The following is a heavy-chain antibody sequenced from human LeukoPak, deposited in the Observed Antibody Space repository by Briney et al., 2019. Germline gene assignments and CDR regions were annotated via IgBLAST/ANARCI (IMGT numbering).Heavy chain of an antibody. CDR2: FYYSGST. V-gene: IGHV4-59*01. D-gene: IGHD4-17*01. CDR1: GGSISSYY. Sequence: SETLSLTCTVSGGSISSYYWSWIRQPPGKGLEWIGYFYYSGSTNYNPSLKSRVTISVDTSKNQVSLKLSSVTAADTAVYYCARDLATVTGGWFDPWGQGTLVTASS. J-gene: IGHJ5*02. CDR3: ARDLATVTGGWFDP.